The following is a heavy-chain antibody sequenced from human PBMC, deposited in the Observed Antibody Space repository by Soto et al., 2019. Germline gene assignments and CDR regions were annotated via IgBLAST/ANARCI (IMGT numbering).Heavy chain of an antibody. D-gene: IGHD3-22*01. CDR1: GYTFNTYD. CDR3: ARGGYYDSGGYYYTLDY. Sequence: QVQLVQSGAEVRKPGASVKVSCTASGYTFNTYDINWVRQATGQGLAWMGWMNPNSGNTGYAQKFQGRVTMTRDTSISTAYMELSSLRSEDTAVYYCARGGYYDSGGYYYTLDYWGQGTLVTVSS. CDR2: MNPNSGNT. J-gene: IGHJ4*02. V-gene: IGHV1-8*01.